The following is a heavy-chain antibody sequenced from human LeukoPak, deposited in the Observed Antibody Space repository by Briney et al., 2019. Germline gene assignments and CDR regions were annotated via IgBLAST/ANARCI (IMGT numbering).Heavy chain of an antibody. V-gene: IGHV3-23*01. D-gene: IGHD3-9*01. CDR2: ISGSGGST. J-gene: IGHJ6*03. Sequence: GGSLRLSCAASGLTFNNFGMTWVRQAPGKGLEWVSAISGSGGSTYYADSVKGRFTISRDNSKNTLYLQMNSLRAEDTAVYYCAKAPHYDILTGYYPHYYYYYYMDVWGKGTTVTVSS. CDR1: GLTFNNFG. CDR3: AKAPHYDILTGYYPHYYYYYYMDV.